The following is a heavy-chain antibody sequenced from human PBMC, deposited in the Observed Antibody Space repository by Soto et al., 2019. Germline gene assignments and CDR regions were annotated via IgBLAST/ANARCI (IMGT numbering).Heavy chain of an antibody. Sequence: PGGSLRLSCAASGFTFSSYAMSWVRQAPGKGLEWVSAISGSGGSTYYADSVKGRFTISRDNSKNTLYLQMNSLRAEDTAVYYCAKDFAPMYYDILTGYYKPAHLLIIGYFDDWGQGTRVTVAS. J-gene: IGHJ4*02. CDR3: AKDFAPMYYDILTGYYKPAHLLIIGYFDD. CDR2: ISGSGGST. D-gene: IGHD3-9*01. V-gene: IGHV3-23*01. CDR1: GFTFSSYA.